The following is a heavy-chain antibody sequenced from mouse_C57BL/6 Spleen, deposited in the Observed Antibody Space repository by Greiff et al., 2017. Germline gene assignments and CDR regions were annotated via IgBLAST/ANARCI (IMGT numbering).Heavy chain of an antibody. CDR3: ARPYYYGSSYTWYFDV. Sequence: EVQLVESGGGLVKPGGSLKLFCAASGFTFSDYGMHWVRQAPEKGLEWVAYISSGSSTIYYADTVKGRFTISRDNAKNTLFLQMTSLRSEDTAMYYCARPYYYGSSYTWYFDVWGTGTTVTVSS. J-gene: IGHJ1*03. D-gene: IGHD1-1*01. CDR2: ISSGSSTI. CDR1: GFTFSDYG. V-gene: IGHV5-17*01.